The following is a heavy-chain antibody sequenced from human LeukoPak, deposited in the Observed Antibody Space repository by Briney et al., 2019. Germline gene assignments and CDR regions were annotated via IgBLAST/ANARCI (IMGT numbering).Heavy chain of an antibody. V-gene: IGHV3-30*02. J-gene: IGHJ4*02. Sequence: GGSLRLSCAASGFTFSSYDMHWVRQGPGKGLEWVAFIRYDGNNKYYADSVKGRFTISRDNSKNTLYLRMNSLGAEDTAVYYCARGGETYYAYQYWGQGTLVTVSS. CDR3: ARGGETYYAYQY. D-gene: IGHD3-16*01. CDR2: IRYDGNNK. CDR1: GFTFSSYD.